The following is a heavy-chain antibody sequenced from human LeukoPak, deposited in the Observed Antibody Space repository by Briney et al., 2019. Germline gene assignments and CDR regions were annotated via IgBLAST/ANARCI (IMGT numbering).Heavy chain of an antibody. CDR1: GYTFTNYD. D-gene: IGHD4-17*01. V-gene: IGHV1-18*01. Sequence: ASVKVSRKASGYTFTNYDINWVRQAPGQGLEWMGWISAYNGNTNYAQKLQGRVTMTTDTSTSTAYMELRSLRSDDTAVYYCARGDLATVTTFFDYWGQGTLVTVSS. J-gene: IGHJ4*02. CDR2: ISAYNGNT. CDR3: ARGDLATVTTFFDY.